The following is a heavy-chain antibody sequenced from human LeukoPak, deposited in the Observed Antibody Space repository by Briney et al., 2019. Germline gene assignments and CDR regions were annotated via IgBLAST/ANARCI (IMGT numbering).Heavy chain of an antibody. CDR3: AKDMTNGRKDSSSWYGYYYYYGMDV. Sequence: GGSLRLSCAASGFTFSSYSMNWVRQAPGKGLEWVSAISGSGGSTYYADSVKGRFTISRDNSKNTLYLQMNSLRAEDTAVYYCAKDMTNGRKDSSSWYGYYYYYGMDVWGQGTTVTVSS. J-gene: IGHJ6*02. CDR2: ISGSGGST. CDR1: GFTFSSYS. D-gene: IGHD6-13*01. V-gene: IGHV3-23*01.